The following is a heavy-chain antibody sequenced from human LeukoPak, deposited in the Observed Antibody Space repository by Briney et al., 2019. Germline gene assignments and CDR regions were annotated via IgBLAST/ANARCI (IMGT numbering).Heavy chain of an antibody. J-gene: IGHJ4*02. D-gene: IGHD5-18*01. CDR3: ARVDNSYGPSGGVDY. CDR2: IYYSGST. V-gene: IGHV4-30-4*08. CDR1: GGSISSGDYY. Sequence: KPSQTLSLTCTVSGGSISSGDYYWSWIRQPPGKGLEWIGYIYYSGSTYYNPSLKSRVTISVDTSKNQFSLKLSSVTAADTAVYYCARVDNSYGPSGGVDYWGQGTLVTVSS.